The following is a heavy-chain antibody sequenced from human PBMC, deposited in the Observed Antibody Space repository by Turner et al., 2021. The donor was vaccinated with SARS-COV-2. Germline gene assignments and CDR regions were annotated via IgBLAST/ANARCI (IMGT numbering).Heavy chain of an antibody. CDR2: ISYDGSNK. V-gene: IGHV3-30*18. CDR3: AKMMFGGWSGFDY. CDR1: GFTFSTYV. Sequence: QVQLVESGGGVVQPGRSLRLSFAASGFTFSTYVMHWVRQAPGKGLEWVALISYDGSNKYYADSVKGRFTISRDNSKNTLYLQMNSLRAEDTAVYYCAKMMFGGWSGFDYWGQGTLVTVSS. D-gene: IGHD3-10*02. J-gene: IGHJ4*02.